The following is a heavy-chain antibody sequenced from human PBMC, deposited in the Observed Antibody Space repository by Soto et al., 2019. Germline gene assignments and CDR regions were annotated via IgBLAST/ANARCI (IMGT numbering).Heavy chain of an antibody. D-gene: IGHD2-2*01. J-gene: IGHJ6*03. CDR1: GGTFSSYT. CDR3: AREYCSSTSCPPDYYYYMDV. Sequence: SVKVSCKASGGTFSSYTISWVRQAPGQGLEWMGRIIPILGIANYAQKFQGRVTITADKSTSTAYMELSNLRSEDTAVYYCAREYCSSTSCPPDYYYYMDVWGKGTTVTV. CDR2: IIPILGIA. V-gene: IGHV1-69*04.